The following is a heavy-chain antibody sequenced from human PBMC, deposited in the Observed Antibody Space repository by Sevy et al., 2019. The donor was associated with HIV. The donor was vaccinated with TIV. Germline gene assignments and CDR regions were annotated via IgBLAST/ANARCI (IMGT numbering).Heavy chain of an antibody. CDR1: GFTFSKYS. J-gene: IGHJ4*02. CDR2: LSFGCGEI. Sequence: GGSLRLSCAASGFTFSKYSMSWVRQPPGKGLEWVSTLSFGCGEINHADSVKGRFTISRDNSKNSLYLQMNNLRVEGTAVYYCAREGCTKPHDYWGQGTLVTVSS. V-gene: IGHV3-23*01. D-gene: IGHD2-8*01. CDR3: AREGCTKPHDY.